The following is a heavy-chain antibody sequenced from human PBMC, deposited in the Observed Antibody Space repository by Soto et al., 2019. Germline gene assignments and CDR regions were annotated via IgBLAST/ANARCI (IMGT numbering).Heavy chain of an antibody. CDR1: GGSISSGDYY. J-gene: IGHJ5*02. D-gene: IGHD2-2*02. Sequence: SETLSLTCTVSGGSISSGDYYWSWIRQPPGKGLEWIGYIYYSGSTCYNPSLKSRVTISVDTSKNQFSLKLSSVTAADTAVYYCARGPRIVVVPAAIVWFDPWGQGTLVTVSS. CDR2: IYYSGST. V-gene: IGHV4-30-4*01. CDR3: ARGPRIVVVPAAIVWFDP.